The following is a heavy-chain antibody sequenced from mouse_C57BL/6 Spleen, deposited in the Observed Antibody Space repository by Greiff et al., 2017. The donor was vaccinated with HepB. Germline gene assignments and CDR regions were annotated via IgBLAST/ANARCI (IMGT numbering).Heavy chain of an antibody. D-gene: IGHD1-1*01. CDR3: ARVGIYYYGSSFYAMDY. J-gene: IGHJ4*01. CDR1: GYTFTDYN. Sequence: VQLQQSGPELVKPGASVKIPCKASGYTFTDYNMDWVKQSHGKSLEWIGDINPNNGGTIYNQKFKGKATLTVDKSSSTAYMELRSLTSEDTAVYYCARVGIYYYGSSFYAMDYWGQGTSVTVSS. V-gene: IGHV1-18*01. CDR2: INPNNGGT.